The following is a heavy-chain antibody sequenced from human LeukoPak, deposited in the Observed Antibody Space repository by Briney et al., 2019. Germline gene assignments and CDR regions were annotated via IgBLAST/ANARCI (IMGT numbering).Heavy chain of an antibody. CDR2: INPSGGST. V-gene: IGHV1-46*01. Sequence: ASEPVSYLASEYTFTNYYMHWVRQAPGQGLEGMGIINPSGGSTSYAQKFQGRATVTRDMSTSTVYMELSSLRSEDTAVYYCAREGQLVPYYYYYMDVWGKGTTVTVSS. CDR1: EYTFTNYY. J-gene: IGHJ6*03. CDR3: AREGQLVPYYYYYMDV. D-gene: IGHD6-6*01.